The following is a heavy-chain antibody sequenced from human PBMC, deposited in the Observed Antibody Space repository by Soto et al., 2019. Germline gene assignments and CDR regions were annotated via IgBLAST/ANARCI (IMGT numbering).Heavy chain of an antibody. CDR3: VSWVSAHFDY. J-gene: IGHJ4*01. D-gene: IGHD2-8*01. V-gene: IGHV3-23*01. CDR1: GFTFDSPYSHA. Sequence: HPGGSLRLSCAASGFTFDSPYSHAMSWVRQSPGKGPEWVSTISSNGANTHYAGSVQGRFTISKDASRNTVHLHMNSLRADDTATYFCVSWVSAHFDYWGHGTPVTVSS. CDR2: ISSNGANT.